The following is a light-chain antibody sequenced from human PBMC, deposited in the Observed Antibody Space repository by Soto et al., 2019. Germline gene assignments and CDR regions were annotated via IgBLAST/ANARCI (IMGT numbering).Light chain of an antibody. Sequence: DIQMTQSHSTLSASVGDMVAITWLASRSIGSWLAWYQQKPGKAPNLLIYEASSLESGVPSRFSASGSATEFSLTISSLQPDDFATYYCHQYNTYPGTFGPGTKVHIK. V-gene: IGKV1-5*03. CDR1: RSIGSW. CDR3: HQYNTYPGT. CDR2: EAS. J-gene: IGKJ3*01.